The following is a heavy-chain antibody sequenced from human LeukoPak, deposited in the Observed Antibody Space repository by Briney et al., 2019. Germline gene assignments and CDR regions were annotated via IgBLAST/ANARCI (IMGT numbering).Heavy chain of an antibody. CDR3: ADPDSG. V-gene: IGHV3-7*01. CDR1: GFTFSIYW. D-gene: IGHD6-19*01. Sequence: GGSLRLSCAASGFTFSIYWMSWVRQAPGKGLEGVANITPDGSQKYYVDSVRGRFTISRANGKNSLYLQMNSLRAEDTAVYYCADPDSGWGQGTLVTVSS. CDR2: ITPDGSQK. J-gene: IGHJ4*02.